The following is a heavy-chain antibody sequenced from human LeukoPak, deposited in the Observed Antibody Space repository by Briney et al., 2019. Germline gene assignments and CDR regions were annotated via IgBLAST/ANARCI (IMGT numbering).Heavy chain of an antibody. V-gene: IGHV4-38-2*02. CDR1: GYSISSGYY. J-gene: IGHJ4*02. D-gene: IGHD6-19*01. CDR3: ARIIAVAGTVDY. CDR2: IYHSGST. Sequence: SETLSLTCTVSGYSISSGYYWGWIRQPPGKGLEWIGSIYHSGSTYYNPSLRSRVTISVDRSKNQFSLKLSSVTAADTAVYYCARIIAVAGTVDYWGQGTLVTVSS.